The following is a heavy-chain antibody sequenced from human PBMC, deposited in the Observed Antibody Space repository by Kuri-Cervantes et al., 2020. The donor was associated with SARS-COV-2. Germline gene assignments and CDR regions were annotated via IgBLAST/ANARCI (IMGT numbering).Heavy chain of an antibody. CDR1: GFIFPGSE. D-gene: IGHD2-2*01. J-gene: IGHJ1*01. CDR2: ISGSGTTI. CDR3: AKVYGDIVVVPAAKYFQH. Sequence: GESLKISCAASGFIFPGSEMNWVRQAPGKGLEWVSYISGSGTTIYHADSVKGRFTISRDNSKNTLYLQMNSLRAEGTAVYYCAKVYGDIVVVPAAKYFQHWGQGTLVTVSS. V-gene: IGHV3-48*03.